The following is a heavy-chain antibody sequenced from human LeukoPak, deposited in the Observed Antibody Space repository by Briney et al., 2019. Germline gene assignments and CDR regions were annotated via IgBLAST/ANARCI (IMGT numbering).Heavy chain of an antibody. V-gene: IGHV1-24*01. CDR1: GYTLTELS. Sequence: GASMKVSCKVSGYTLTELSMHWVRQAPGKGLEWMGGFDPEDGETIYAQKFQGRVTMTEDTSTDTAYMELSSLRSEDTAVYYCATAMYYYDSSGYYGFDYWGQGTLVTVSS. D-gene: IGHD3-22*01. J-gene: IGHJ4*02. CDR2: FDPEDGET. CDR3: ATAMYYYDSSGYYGFDY.